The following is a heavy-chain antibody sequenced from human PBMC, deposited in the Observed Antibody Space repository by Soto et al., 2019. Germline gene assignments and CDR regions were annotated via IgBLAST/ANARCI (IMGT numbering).Heavy chain of an antibody. CDR3: ASGTSSGYKRYYFDF. D-gene: IGHD3-3*01. V-gene: IGHV4-30-4*01. Sequence: SETLSLTCTVSGGSISSGDYHWSWIRQSPGKGLEWIAYIYYSGGTYYNPSLESRVTISLDTSKNQFSLNLSSVTAADTAVYYCASGTSSGYKRYYFDFWGQGPLVTVYS. CDR1: GGSISSGDYH. CDR2: IYYSGGT. J-gene: IGHJ4*02.